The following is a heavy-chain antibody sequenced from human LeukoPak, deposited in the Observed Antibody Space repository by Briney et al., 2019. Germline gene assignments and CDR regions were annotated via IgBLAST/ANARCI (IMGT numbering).Heavy chain of an antibody. V-gene: IGHV3-66*01. J-gene: IGHJ5*02. Sequence: PGGSLRLSCAASGFIVSSNYMSWVRQAPGKGLEWVSVIYGGGNTYYADSVKGRFTISRDNSKNTLYLQMNSLRAEDTAVYYCAKLIRITMIVVAWGQGTLVTVSS. D-gene: IGHD3-22*01. CDR2: IYGGGNT. CDR1: GFIVSSNY. CDR3: AKLIRITMIVVA.